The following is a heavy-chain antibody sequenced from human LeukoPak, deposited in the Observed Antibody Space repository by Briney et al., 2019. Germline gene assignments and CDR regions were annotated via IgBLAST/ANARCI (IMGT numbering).Heavy chain of an antibody. Sequence: PSEALSLTCAVYGGSFSGYYWSWIRQPPGKGLEWIGEVNHSGSTNYNPSLKSRVTISVDTSKNQFSLKLSSVTAADTAVYYCARGVISLGAGGYCSSTSCTTFDYWGQGTLVTVSS. CDR1: GGSFSGYY. V-gene: IGHV4-34*01. J-gene: IGHJ4*02. D-gene: IGHD2-2*01. CDR2: VNHSGST. CDR3: ARGVISLGAGGYCSSTSCTTFDY.